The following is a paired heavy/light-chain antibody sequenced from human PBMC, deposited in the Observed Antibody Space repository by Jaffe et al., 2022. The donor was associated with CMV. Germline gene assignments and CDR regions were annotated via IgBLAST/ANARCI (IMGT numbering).Heavy chain of an antibody. CDR1: GFTFSDYY. Sequence: QVQLVESGGGLVKPGGSLRLSCAASGFTFSDYYMSWIRQAPGKGLEWVSYISSSSSYTNYADSVKGRFTISRDNAKNSLYLQMNSLRAEDTAVYYCARGISGSIAARSDYYYMDVWGKGTTVTVSS. V-gene: IGHV3-11*06. D-gene: IGHD6-6*01. CDR2: ISSSSSYT. CDR3: ARGISGSIAARSDYYYMDV. J-gene: IGHJ6*03.
Light chain of an antibody. V-gene: IGKV3-11*01. J-gene: IGKJ2*01. CDR2: DAS. CDR3: QQRSNWPPLYT. CDR1: QSVSSY. Sequence: EIVLTQSPATLSLSPGERATLSCRASQSVSSYLAWYQQKPGQAPRLLIYDASNRATGIPARFSGSGSGTDFTLTISSLEPEDFAVYYCQQRSNWPPLYTFGQGTKLEIK.